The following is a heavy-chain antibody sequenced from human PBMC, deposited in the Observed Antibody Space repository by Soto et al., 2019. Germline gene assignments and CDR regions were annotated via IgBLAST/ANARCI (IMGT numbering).Heavy chain of an antibody. V-gene: IGHV4-30-2*01. CDR2: IYHSGST. D-gene: IGHD3-10*01. CDR1: GGSISSGGYS. Sequence: SETLSLTCAVSGGSISSGGYSWSWIRQPPGKGLEWIGYIYHSGSTYYNPSLKSRVTISVDRSKNQFSLKLSSVTAADTAVYYCARARITTKTRHFDYWGQGTLVTVSS. J-gene: IGHJ4*02. CDR3: ARARITTKTRHFDY.